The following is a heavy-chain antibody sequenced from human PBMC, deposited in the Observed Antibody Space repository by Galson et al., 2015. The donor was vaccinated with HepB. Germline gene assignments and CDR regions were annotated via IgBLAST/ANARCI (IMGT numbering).Heavy chain of an antibody. J-gene: IGHJ4*02. Sequence: SLRLSCAASGFTFSSYAMSWVRQAPGKGLEWVSAISGSGGSTYYADSVKGRFTISRDNSKNTLYLQMNSLRAEDTAVYYCAKVGGWGSSWFVLKKKTPYYFDYWGQGTLVTVSS. V-gene: IGHV3-23*01. CDR2: ISGSGGST. CDR3: AKVGGWGSSWFVLKKKTPYYFDY. CDR1: GFTFSSYA. D-gene: IGHD6-13*01.